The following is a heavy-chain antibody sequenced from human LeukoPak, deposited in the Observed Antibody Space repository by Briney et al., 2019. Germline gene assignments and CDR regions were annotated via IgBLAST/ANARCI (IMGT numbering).Heavy chain of an antibody. CDR2: IYYSGST. D-gene: IGHD3-10*01. J-gene: IGHJ4*02. Sequence: SETLSLTCTVSGGSICSGGYYWSWIRQHPGKGLEWIGYIYYSGSTYYNPSLKSRVTISVDTSKNQFSLKLSSVTAADTAVYYCARPRSGSSGLDFDYWGQGTLVTVSS. CDR1: GGSICSGGYY. V-gene: IGHV4-31*03. CDR3: ARPRSGSSGLDFDY.